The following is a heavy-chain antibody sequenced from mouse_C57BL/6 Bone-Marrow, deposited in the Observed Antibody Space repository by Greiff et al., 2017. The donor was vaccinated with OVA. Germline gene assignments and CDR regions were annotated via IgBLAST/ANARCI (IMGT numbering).Heavy chain of an antibody. CDR1: GYTFTSSW. Sequence: VQLQQSGAELVKPGASVKLSCKASGYTFTSSWMHWVKQRPGQGLEWIGMIHPNSGSTNSNEKFKSKATLTVDKSSSTAYMQLSSLTAEDSAVYYCARGEPDWGQGTLVTVSA. V-gene: IGHV1-64*01. J-gene: IGHJ3*01. CDR3: ARGEPD. CDR2: IHPNSGST.